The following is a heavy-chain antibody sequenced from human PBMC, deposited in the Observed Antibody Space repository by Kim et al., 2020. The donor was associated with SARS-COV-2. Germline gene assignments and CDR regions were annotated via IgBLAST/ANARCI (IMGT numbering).Heavy chain of an antibody. V-gene: IGHV4-39*01. CDR3: AAPRSSDYYYYGMDV. Sequence: SETLSLTCTVSGGSISSSSYYWGWIRQPPGKGLEWIGSIYYSGSTYYNPSLKSRVTISVDTSKNQFSLKLSSVTAADTAVYYCAAPRSSDYYYYGMDVWG. D-gene: IGHD6-25*01. J-gene: IGHJ6*01. CDR2: IYYSGST. CDR1: GGSISSSSYY.